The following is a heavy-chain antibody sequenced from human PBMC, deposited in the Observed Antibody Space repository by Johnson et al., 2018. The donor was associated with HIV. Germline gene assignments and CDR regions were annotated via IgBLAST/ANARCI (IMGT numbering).Heavy chain of an antibody. V-gene: IGHV3-7*05. CDR2: INQDGADT. J-gene: IGHJ3*02. Sequence: MQLVESGGSWVQPGGSLRLSCAASGFTFGNSYMAWVRQAPGEGLQWVASINQDGADTYYVDSVKGRFSISRDNTKNSLYLQMNSLRVADTAIYYCARDPEWSAFDIWGRGTMVTVSS. D-gene: IGHD3-3*01. CDR1: GFTFGNSY. CDR3: ARDPEWSAFDI.